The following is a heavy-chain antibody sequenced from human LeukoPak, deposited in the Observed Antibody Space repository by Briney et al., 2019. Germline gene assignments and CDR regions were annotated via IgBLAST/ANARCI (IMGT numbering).Heavy chain of an antibody. D-gene: IGHD3-10*01. CDR2: ISYDGSNK. CDR1: GFTLSSYG. V-gene: IGHV3-30*18. CDR3: AKGAVLLWFGEFYFDY. J-gene: IGHJ4*02. Sequence: SGRSLRLSCAASGFTLSSYGMHWVRQAPGKGLEWVAVISYDGSNKYYADSVKGRFTISRDNSKNTLYLQMNSLRAEDTAVYYCAKGAVLLWFGEFYFDYWGQGTLVTVSS.